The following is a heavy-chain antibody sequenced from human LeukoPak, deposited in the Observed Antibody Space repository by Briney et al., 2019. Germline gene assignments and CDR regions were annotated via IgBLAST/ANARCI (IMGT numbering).Heavy chain of an antibody. CDR1: GFTFSPYA. D-gene: IGHD1-26*01. V-gene: IGHV3-23*01. Sequence: GGSLRLSCAASGFTFSPYAMNWLRQAPGKGLEWVSVITGNGATIKYADSVKGRFTISRDNSKNTLYLQMNSLRAEDTAVYYCASDLVGATYWGQGTLVTVSS. CDR3: ASDLVGATY. J-gene: IGHJ4*02. CDR2: ITGNGATI.